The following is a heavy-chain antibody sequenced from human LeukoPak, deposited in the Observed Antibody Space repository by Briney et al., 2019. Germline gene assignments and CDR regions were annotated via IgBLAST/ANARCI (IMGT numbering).Heavy chain of an antibody. D-gene: IGHD3-16*01. J-gene: IGHJ4*02. CDR2: IKEDGSKT. CDR1: GFTFSNSW. Sequence: PGGSLRLSCAASGFTFSNSWMSWVRQAPGKGLEWLTNIKEDGSKTYYVDSVKGRFTISRDNAKNSLYLQMNSLRAEDTAVYYCVRDYVWGTSNSDYWGQGTLVTVSS. CDR3: VRDYVWGTSNSDY. V-gene: IGHV3-7*01.